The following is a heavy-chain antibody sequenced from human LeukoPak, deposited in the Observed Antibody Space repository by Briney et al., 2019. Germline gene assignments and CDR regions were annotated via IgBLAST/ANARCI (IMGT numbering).Heavy chain of an antibody. D-gene: IGHD2-15*01. J-gene: IGHJ4*02. CDR1: GYTFTGYY. CDR3: ARDFLVVAATSFDY. CDR2: VNPNSGDT. V-gene: IGHV1-2*02. Sequence: VKVSCKASGYTFTGYYLHWVRQAPGQGLEWMGCVNPNSGDTNYAQKFQGSVTMTRDTSISTAYMELSRLRSDDTAVYYCARDFLVVAATSFDYWGQGTLVTVSS.